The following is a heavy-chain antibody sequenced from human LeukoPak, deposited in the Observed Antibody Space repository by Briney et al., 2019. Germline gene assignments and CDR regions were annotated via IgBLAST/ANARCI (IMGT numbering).Heavy chain of an antibody. V-gene: IGHV3-7*01. CDR1: GFTFDDYA. J-gene: IGHJ4*02. Sequence: PGGSLRLSCAASGFTFDDYAMHWVRQAPGKGLEWVANIKEDGSVMYYVDSLKGRFTISRDSAQNSLYLQMNSLRVEDTAVYFCARDLWGSYSTGSYLDYWGQGALVTVSS. CDR2: IKEDGSVM. CDR3: ARDLWGSYSTGSYLDY. D-gene: IGHD6-19*01.